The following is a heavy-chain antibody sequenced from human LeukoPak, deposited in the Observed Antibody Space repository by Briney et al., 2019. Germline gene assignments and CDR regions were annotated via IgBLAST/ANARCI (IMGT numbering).Heavy chain of an antibody. Sequence: SETLSLTCTVSGYSISSGYYWSWIRQPPGKGLEWIGEINHSGSTNYNPSLKSRVTISVDTSKNQFSLKLSSVTAADTAVYYCARLARSPRYYYYMDVWGKGTTVTISS. J-gene: IGHJ6*03. V-gene: IGHV4-38-2*02. CDR2: INHSGST. CDR3: ARLARSPRYYYYMDV. CDR1: GYSISSGYY.